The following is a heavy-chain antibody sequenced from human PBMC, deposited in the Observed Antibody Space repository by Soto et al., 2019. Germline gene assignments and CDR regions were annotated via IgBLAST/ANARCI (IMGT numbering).Heavy chain of an antibody. Sequence: QVQLVESGGGVVQPGRSLRLSCAASGFTFSSYGMHWVRQAPGKGLEWVAVISYDGSSQHYADSVKGRFTISRDNSKNTLYVQMQSLRAEDTAVYYCAKDGGWELPRGRGSDYWGQGTLVTVSS. J-gene: IGHJ4*02. CDR2: ISYDGSSQ. D-gene: IGHD1-26*01. V-gene: IGHV3-30*18. CDR1: GFTFSSYG. CDR3: AKDGGWELPRGRGSDY.